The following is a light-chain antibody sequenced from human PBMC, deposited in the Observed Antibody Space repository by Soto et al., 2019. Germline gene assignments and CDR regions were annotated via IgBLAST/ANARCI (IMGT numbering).Light chain of an antibody. V-gene: IGKV3-11*01. CDR2: EAS. CDR1: QSVGSQ. J-gene: IGKJ4*01. Sequence: EIVLTQSPGTLSLSPGERATLSCRASQSVGSQLAWYQQKPGQAPRLLIYEASNRATGIPARFSGSGSGTDFTLTISSLEPEDFALYYCRQRSDWPLTFGGGTQVEIK. CDR3: RQRSDWPLT.